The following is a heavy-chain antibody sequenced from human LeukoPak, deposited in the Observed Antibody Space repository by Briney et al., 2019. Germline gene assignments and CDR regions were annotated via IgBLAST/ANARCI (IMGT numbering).Heavy chain of an antibody. V-gene: IGHV3-48*01. J-gene: IGHJ6*03. CDR3: ASYSSYYYYYMDV. CDR1: GFTFSSYS. D-gene: IGHD4-11*01. CDR2: ISSSSSTI. Sequence: GGSLRLSCAASGFTFSSYSMNWVRQAPGKGLEWVSYISSSSSTIYYADSVKGRFTISRDNAKNSLYLKMNSLRAEDTAVYSCASYSSYYYYYMDVWGKGTTVTVSS.